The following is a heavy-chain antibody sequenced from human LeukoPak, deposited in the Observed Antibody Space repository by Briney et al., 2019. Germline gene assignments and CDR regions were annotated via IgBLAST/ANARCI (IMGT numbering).Heavy chain of an antibody. Sequence: PSDTLSLTCTVSGGSISSSNYYWGWIRQPPGKGLEWIGSIYYSGSTYYNPSLKSRATISVDTSKNQFSLKLSSVTATDTAVYYCAGHIRAGDSSGYYINWFDPWGQGTLVTVSS. CDR3: AGHIRAGDSSGYYINWFDP. J-gene: IGHJ5*02. D-gene: IGHD3-22*01. V-gene: IGHV4-39*01. CDR2: IYYSGST. CDR1: GGSISSSNYY.